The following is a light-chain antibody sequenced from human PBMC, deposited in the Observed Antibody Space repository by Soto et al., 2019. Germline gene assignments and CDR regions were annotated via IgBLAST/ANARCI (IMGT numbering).Light chain of an antibody. J-gene: IGKJ1*01. CDR2: AAS. Sequence: EITHSPPFLSACVGDIVTIACRASQNIRTYLTWYQQKPGKAPTVMIYAASTLKRGVQPRFSGTTTGKDLTLTINGMHPQDYETYPCTQNLSVHRTSGLGKKVDIK. CDR1: QNIRTY. CDR3: TQNLSVHRT. V-gene: IGKV1-39*01.